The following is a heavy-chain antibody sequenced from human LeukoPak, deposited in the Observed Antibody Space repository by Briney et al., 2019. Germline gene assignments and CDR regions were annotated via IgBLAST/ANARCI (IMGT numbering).Heavy chain of an antibody. D-gene: IGHD3-10*01. V-gene: IGHV3-48*03. CDR3: ARESWDGFGELLEHYYYYMDV. CDR2: ISSSGSTI. J-gene: IGHJ6*03. CDR1: GFTFSSYE. Sequence: GGSLRLSCAASGFTFSSYEMNWVRQAPGKGLEWVSYISSSGSTIYYADSVKGRFTISRDNAKNSLYLQMNSLRAEDTAVYYCARESWDGFGELLEHYYYYMDVWGKGTTVTISS.